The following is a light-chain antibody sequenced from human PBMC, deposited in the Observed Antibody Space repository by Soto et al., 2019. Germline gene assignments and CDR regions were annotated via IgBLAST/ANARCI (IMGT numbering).Light chain of an antibody. J-gene: IGKJ1*01. CDR1: QGILDNY. Sequence: DIVLPQSPGTLSFSPVERGTLYCRASQGILDNYLAWFQQKPGQAPRLIIYGVSNRAAGIPDRFSGSGSVTDFTLTISRLEVEDYGVYYCQQFGISPWTFGQGTKVDIK. V-gene: IGKV3-20*01. CDR2: GVS. CDR3: QQFGISPWT.